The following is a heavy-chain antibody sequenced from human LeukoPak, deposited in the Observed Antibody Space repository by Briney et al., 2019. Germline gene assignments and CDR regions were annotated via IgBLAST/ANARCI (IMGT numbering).Heavy chain of an antibody. J-gene: IGHJ4*02. D-gene: IGHD1-26*01. CDR1: GASISGGTYY. CDR2: IYYTGST. Sequence: SETLSLTCSVSGASISGGTYYWGWIRQPPGKGLEWFGSIYYTGSTYDNPSPKSRVTISVDTSKNQFSLKLSSVTAADTAVYYCARRGGSGRAFDYWGQGTLVTVSS. V-gene: IGHV4-39*01. CDR3: ARRGGSGRAFDY.